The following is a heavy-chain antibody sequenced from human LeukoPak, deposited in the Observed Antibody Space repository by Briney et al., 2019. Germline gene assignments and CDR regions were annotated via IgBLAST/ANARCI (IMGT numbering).Heavy chain of an antibody. V-gene: IGHV1-2*02. D-gene: IGHD2-15*01. J-gene: IGHJ4*02. Sequence: ASVKVSCKASGYTFTVYYMHWVRQAPGQGLEWMGWINPNSGSTNYAQKFQGRVTMTRDTSISTAYMELSRLRSDDTAVYYCAVWYGESNFDYWGQGTLVTVSS. CDR1: GYTFTVYY. CDR3: AVWYGESNFDY. CDR2: INPNSGST.